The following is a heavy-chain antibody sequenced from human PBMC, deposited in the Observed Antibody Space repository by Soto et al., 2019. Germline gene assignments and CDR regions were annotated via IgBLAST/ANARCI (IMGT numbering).Heavy chain of an antibody. CDR1: GYTVTSYY. CDR3: TRDVETSGRNGGAY. J-gene: IGHJ4*02. D-gene: IGHD2-8*01. CDR2: INPLRGSA. V-gene: IGHV1-46*03. Sequence: QVQLVQSGAEVKEPGAPVKLSCSASGYTVTSYYMHWVRQAPGQGLEWMGVINPLRGSASYAQNFQDRVTMTRDTSTATAYMELRSLRSDDTAIYYCTRDVETSGRNGGAYWGKGTLVIVSA.